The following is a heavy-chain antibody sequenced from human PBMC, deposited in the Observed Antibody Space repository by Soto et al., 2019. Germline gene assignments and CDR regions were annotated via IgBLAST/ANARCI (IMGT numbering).Heavy chain of an antibody. CDR2: IYPGDSDT. Sequence: GEFPKIFCKGSGYRFPSYLIGWVRQLPGKGLEWMGIIYPGDSDTRYSPSFQGQVTISADKSISTAYLQWSSLKASDTAMYYCARPLPGTGPGYWGQGTLVTVSS. D-gene: IGHD1-7*01. V-gene: IGHV5-51*01. CDR3: ARPLPGTGPGY. J-gene: IGHJ4*02. CDR1: GYRFPSYL.